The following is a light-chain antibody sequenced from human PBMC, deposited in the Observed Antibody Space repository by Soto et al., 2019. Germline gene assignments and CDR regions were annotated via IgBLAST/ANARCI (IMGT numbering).Light chain of an antibody. J-gene: IGKJ1*01. CDR2: EIC. Sequence: EIVMTQTPLSSPVTLGQPASISCRSSQSLVHIDGKTYLSWLQQRPGQPPRLLIYEICNRLSGVPDRFSGSGAGTEFTLKFSRVDAEDVGVYYSKQATQFSWTFGQGTKVEIK. V-gene: IGKV2-24*01. CDR3: KQATQFSWT. CDR1: QSLVHIDGKTY.